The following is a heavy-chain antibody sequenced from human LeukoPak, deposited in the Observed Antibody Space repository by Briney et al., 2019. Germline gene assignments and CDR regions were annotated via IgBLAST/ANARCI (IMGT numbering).Heavy chain of an antibody. J-gene: IGHJ2*01. V-gene: IGHV4-34*01. Sequence: PSESPSLTRAVYGGSFSGDYWSGIRHPPRRGRGWVGEIKHSGGTYYNPPLTSRVTISLDTSKNQFSLKLSSATAADTAVFYCARRHYFGSPSSWDFELWGRGTLVTVSS. CDR1: GGSFSGDY. D-gene: IGHD3-10*01. CDR3: ARRHYFGSPSSWDFEL. CDR2: IKHSGGT.